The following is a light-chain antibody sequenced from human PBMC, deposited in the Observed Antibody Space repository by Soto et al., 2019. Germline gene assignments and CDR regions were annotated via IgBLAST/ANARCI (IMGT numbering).Light chain of an antibody. J-gene: IGLJ3*02. V-gene: IGLV2-18*02. CDR3: SYRSSATWV. CDR2: NVN. CDR1: SSDVGSYDY. Sequence: QSVLIQSPSVSGSPGQSVTISCTGTSSDVGSYDYVSWYQQHPGTVPNPMIYNVNSQPSGVPDRFSGSKSGNTASMTISGLQEEDDADYLCSYRSSATWVFGGGTQLTVL.